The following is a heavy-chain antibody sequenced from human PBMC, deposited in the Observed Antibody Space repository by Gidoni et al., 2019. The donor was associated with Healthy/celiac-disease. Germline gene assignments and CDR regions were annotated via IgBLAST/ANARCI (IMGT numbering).Heavy chain of an antibody. J-gene: IGHJ6*02. Sequence: EVQLVQSGAEVKKPGESLKISCKGSGYSFTSYWIGWVRQMPGKGLEWMGIIYPGDSDTRYSPSFQGQVTISADKSISTAYLQWSSLKASDTAMYYCARHGRRSFRGRGKDYYYGMDVWGQGTTVTVSS. CDR3: ARHGRRSFRGRGKDYYYGMDV. V-gene: IGHV5-51*01. D-gene: IGHD3-10*01. CDR2: IYPGDSDT. CDR1: GYSFTSYW.